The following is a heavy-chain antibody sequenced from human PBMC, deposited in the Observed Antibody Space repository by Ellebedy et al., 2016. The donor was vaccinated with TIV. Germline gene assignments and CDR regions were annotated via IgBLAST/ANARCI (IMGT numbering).Heavy chain of an antibody. CDR1: GFTFSDYY. D-gene: IGHD5-24*01. Sequence: GESLKISXAASGFTFSDYYMSWIRQAPGKGLEWVSYISSSGSYTNYADSVKGRFTISRDNAKNSLYLQMNSLRAEDTAVYYCARDRRDGYNYIEWIGAFDIWGQGTMVTVSS. CDR2: ISSSGSYT. V-gene: IGHV3-11*06. J-gene: IGHJ3*02. CDR3: ARDRRDGYNYIEWIGAFDI.